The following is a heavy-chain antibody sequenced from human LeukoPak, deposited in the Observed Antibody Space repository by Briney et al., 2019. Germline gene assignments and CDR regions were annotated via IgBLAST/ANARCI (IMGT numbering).Heavy chain of an antibody. CDR1: GFTFSNYG. J-gene: IGHJ4*02. CDR2: IRYDGSNK. CDR3: AKDSCTSTSCPFDY. Sequence: GGSLRLSCAASGFTFSNYGMHWVRQAPGKGLEWVAFIRYDGSNKYYADSVKGRFTISRDNSKNTLYLQMNTLYLQMNSLRAEDTAVYYCAKDSCTSTSCPFDYWGQRTLVTVSS. V-gene: IGHV3-30*02. D-gene: IGHD2-2*01.